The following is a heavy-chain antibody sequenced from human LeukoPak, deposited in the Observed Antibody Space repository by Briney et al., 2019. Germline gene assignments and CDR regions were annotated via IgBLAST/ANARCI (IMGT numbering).Heavy chain of an antibody. Sequence: ASVKVSCKASGYTFTSYDINWVRQATGQGLEWMGWMNPNSGNTGYAQKFQGRVTMTRNTSTSTAYMELSSLRSEDTAVYYCARDYYDSSGYGGFYYYYYGMDVWGQGTTVTVSS. D-gene: IGHD3-22*01. CDR2: MNPNSGNT. CDR3: ARDYYDSSGYGGFYYYYYGMDV. V-gene: IGHV1-8*01. J-gene: IGHJ6*02. CDR1: GYTFTSYD.